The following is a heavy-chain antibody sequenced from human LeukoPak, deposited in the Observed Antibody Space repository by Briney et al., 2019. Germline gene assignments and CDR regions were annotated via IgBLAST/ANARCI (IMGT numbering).Heavy chain of an antibody. CDR2: IYYSGST. Sequence: SETLSLTCTVSGGSISSSSYYWGWIRQPPGKGLEWIGSIYYSGSTYYNPSLKSRVTISVDTSKNQFSLKLSSVTAADTAVYYCARHPKGATMVRGFDQFDYWGQGTLVTVSS. D-gene: IGHD3-10*01. CDR1: GGSISSSSYY. CDR3: ARHPKGATMVRGFDQFDY. V-gene: IGHV4-39*01. J-gene: IGHJ4*02.